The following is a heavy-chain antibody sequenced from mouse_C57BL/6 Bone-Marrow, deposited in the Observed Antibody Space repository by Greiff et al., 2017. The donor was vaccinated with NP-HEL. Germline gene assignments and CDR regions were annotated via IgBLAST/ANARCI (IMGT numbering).Heavy chain of an antibody. J-gene: IGHJ3*01. V-gene: IGHV1-64*01. D-gene: IGHD3-3*01. CDR3: ARKMLRAVLAY. CDR2: IHPNSGST. CDR1: GYTFTSYW. Sequence: QVQLQQPGAELVKPGASVKLSCKASGYTFTSYWMHWVKQRPGQGLEWIGMIHPNSGSTNYNEKFKSKATLTVDKSSSTAYMQLSSLTSEDSAVYYCARKMLRAVLAYWGQGTLVTVSA.